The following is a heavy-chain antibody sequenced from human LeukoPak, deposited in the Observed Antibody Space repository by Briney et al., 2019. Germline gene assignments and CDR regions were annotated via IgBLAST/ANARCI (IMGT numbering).Heavy chain of an antibody. D-gene: IGHD3-22*01. Sequence: PGGSLRLSCAASGFTFSTFSMNWVRQAPGKGPEWVSSISGSGSHVYYADSVEGRFTISRDNAKNSLYLQMNSLRAEDTAAYYCARDRSYSRYDSSGYIGYWGQGTLVTVSS. J-gene: IGHJ4*02. CDR3: ARDRSYSRYDSSGYIGY. CDR1: GFTFSTFS. CDR2: ISGSGSHV. V-gene: IGHV3-21*01.